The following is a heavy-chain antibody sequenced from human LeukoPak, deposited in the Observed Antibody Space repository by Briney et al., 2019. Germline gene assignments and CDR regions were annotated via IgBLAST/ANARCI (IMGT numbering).Heavy chain of an antibody. CDR3: AGEDGTSVTTGDY. J-gene: IGHJ4*02. CDR2: INPSGGST. Sequence: SVTVSCKACGYTFTSHYMHWVRQAPGQGREWMGIINPSGGSTSCAQKFQGRVTMTRDTSTSTVYMEPSSLRFKDTAVYYCAGEDGTSVTTGDYWGQETLVTVSS. V-gene: IGHV1-46*01. D-gene: IGHD4-17*01. CDR1: GYTFTSHY.